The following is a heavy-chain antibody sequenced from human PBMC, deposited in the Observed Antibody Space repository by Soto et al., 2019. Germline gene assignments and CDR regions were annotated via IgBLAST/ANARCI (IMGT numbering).Heavy chain of an antibody. CDR1: GYTFTSYA. CDR2: INAGNGNT. J-gene: IGHJ3*02. V-gene: IGHV1-3*01. CDR3: ARESGAAAGDDAFDI. D-gene: IGHD6-13*01. Sequence: ASVKVSCKASGYTFTSYAMHWVRQAPGQRLEWMGWINAGNGNTKYSQKFQGRVTITRDTSASTAYMELSSLRSEDTAVYYCARESGAAAGDDAFDIWGQGTMVTVSS.